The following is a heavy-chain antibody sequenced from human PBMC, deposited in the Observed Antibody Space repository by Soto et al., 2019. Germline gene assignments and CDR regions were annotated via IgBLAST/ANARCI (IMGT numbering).Heavy chain of an antibody. J-gene: IGHJ4*02. Sequence: PSETLSLTCTVSGGSISSSSYYWGWIRQPPGKGLEWIGSIYYSGSTYYNPSLKSRVTISVDTSKNQFSLKLSSVTAADTAVYYCARLGNYYDSSGYAAYYFDYWGQGTLVTVSS. CDR3: ARLGNYYDSSGYAAYYFDY. V-gene: IGHV4-39*01. D-gene: IGHD3-22*01. CDR2: IYYSGST. CDR1: GGSISSSSYY.